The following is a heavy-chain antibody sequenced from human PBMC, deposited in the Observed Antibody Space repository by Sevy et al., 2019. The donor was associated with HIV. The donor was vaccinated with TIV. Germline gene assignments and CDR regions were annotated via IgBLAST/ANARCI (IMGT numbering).Heavy chain of an antibody. Sequence: GESLKISCRGSGYSFTSHWIGWVRHMPGKGLEWMGIIYPDDSDTRYSPSFQRQDTFSADKSISTAYLQWSSLKPSDTAMYYCATSRSGYLDSSGYYIYWGQGTLVTVSS. J-gene: IGHJ4*02. D-gene: IGHD3-22*01. CDR3: ATSRSGYLDSSGYYIY. CDR2: IYPDDSDT. CDR1: GYSFTSHW. V-gene: IGHV5-51*01.